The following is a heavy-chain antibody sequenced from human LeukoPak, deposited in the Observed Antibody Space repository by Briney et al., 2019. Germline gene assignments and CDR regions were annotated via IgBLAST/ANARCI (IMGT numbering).Heavy chain of an antibody. J-gene: IGHJ5*02. CDR3: ARDSYDTSGHIP. V-gene: IGHV3-30-3*01. D-gene: IGHD3-22*01. CDR2: ISYDGSNK. CDR1: GCTFSNYA. Sequence: GRSLRLSCAASGCTFSNYAMHWVRQAPGKGLEWVAVISYDGSNKHYTDSVKGRFTISRDNSKKTLYLQMNSLRAEDTAVYYSARDSYDTSGHIPWGQGTLVTVSS.